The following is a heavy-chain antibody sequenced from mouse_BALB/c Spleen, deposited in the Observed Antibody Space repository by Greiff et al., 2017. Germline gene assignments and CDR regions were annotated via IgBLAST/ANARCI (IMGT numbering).Heavy chain of an antibody. Sequence: VKLMESGPGLVAPSQSLSITCTVSGFSLTGYGVNWVRQPPGKGLEWLGMIWGDGSTDYNSALKSRLSISKDNSKSQVFLKMNSLQTDDTARYYCARAPDSSGYDYAMDYWGQGTSVTVSS. V-gene: IGHV2-6-7*01. CDR2: IWGDGST. CDR3: ARAPDSSGYDYAMDY. CDR1: GFSLTGYG. D-gene: IGHD3-2*01. J-gene: IGHJ4*01.